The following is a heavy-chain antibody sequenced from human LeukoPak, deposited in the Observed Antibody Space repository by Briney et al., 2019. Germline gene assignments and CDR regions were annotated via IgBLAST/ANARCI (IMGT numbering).Heavy chain of an antibody. CDR1: GFTFSSYG. V-gene: IGHV3-30*03. J-gene: IGHJ4*02. CDR3: AGDYYDSSGYTH. D-gene: IGHD3-22*01. Sequence: PGGSLRLSCAASGFTFSSYGMHWVRQAPGKGLKWVSVISYDGSNKYYADSVKGRFTISRDNSKNMLYLQMNSLRSEDTAVYYCAGDYYDSSGYTHWGQGTLVTVSS. CDR2: ISYDGSNK.